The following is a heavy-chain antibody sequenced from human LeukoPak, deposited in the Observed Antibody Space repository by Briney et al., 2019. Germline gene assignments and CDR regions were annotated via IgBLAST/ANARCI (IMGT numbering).Heavy chain of an antibody. J-gene: IGHJ4*02. D-gene: IGHD3-22*01. Sequence: SETLSLTCTVSGGSISSGDYYWSWIRQPPGKGLEWIGYIYYSGSTYYNPSLKSRVTISVDTSKNQFSLRLTSVTAADTAVYYCARGAPAGDYFDTSGVGDYWGQGTLVTVSS. V-gene: IGHV4-30-4*01. CDR3: ARGAPAGDYFDTSGVGDY. CDR2: IYYSGST. CDR1: GGSISSGDYY.